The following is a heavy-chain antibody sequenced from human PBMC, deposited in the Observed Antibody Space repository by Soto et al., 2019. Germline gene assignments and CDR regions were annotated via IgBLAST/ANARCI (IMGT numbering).Heavy chain of an antibody. D-gene: IGHD3-22*01. Sequence: QVQLQQWGAGLLKPSETLSLTCAVYGGSFSGYYWSWIRQPPGKGLEWIGEINHSGSTNYNPSLKSLVTIAVDTSKNQFSLKLSSVTAADTAVYYCARGGEGYYYDSSGPLEPPNWGQGTLVTVSS. J-gene: IGHJ4*02. CDR1: GGSFSGYY. CDR2: INHSGST. V-gene: IGHV4-34*01. CDR3: ARGGEGYYYDSSGPLEPPN.